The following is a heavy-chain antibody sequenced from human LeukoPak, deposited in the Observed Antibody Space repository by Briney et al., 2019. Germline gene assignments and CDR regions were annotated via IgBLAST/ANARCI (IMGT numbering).Heavy chain of an antibody. CDR3: AGHHPRNTVDF. V-gene: IGHV4-59*08. J-gene: IGHJ4*02. CDR2: ISDIGSI. CDR1: GGSISSYY. D-gene: IGHD2/OR15-2a*01. Sequence: PSETLSPTCTVSGGSISSYYWSWIRQPPGKGLEWIAYISDIGSINYNSSLKSRVTISLDTSKNQFSLKLSSVTAADTAVYYCAGHHPRNTVDFWGQGTLVTVSS.